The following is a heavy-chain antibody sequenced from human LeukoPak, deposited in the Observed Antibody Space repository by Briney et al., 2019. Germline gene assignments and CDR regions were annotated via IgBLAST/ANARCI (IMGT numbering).Heavy chain of an antibody. Sequence: ASVKVSCKASGGTFSSYTTSWVRQAPGQGLEWMGRIIPILGIANYAQKFQGRVTITADKSTSTAYMELSSLRSEDTAVYYCASDVRETGSLIAAFDIWGQGTMVTVSS. J-gene: IGHJ3*02. V-gene: IGHV1-69*02. CDR3: ASDVRETGSLIAAFDI. D-gene: IGHD3-9*01. CDR1: GGTFSSYT. CDR2: IIPILGIA.